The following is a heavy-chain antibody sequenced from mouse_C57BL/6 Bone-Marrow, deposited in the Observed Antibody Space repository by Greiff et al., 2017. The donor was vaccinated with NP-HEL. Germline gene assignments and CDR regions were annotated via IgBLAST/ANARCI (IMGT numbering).Heavy chain of an antibody. CDR3: ARLYYYGSSYPFAY. D-gene: IGHD1-1*01. CDR2: ISSGGSYT. V-gene: IGHV5-6*01. Sequence: EVQLVESGGDLVKPGGSLKLSCAASGFTFSSYGMSWVRQTPDKRLEWVATISSGGSYTYYPDSVKGRFTISSDNAKNTLYLQMSSLKSEDTAMYYCARLYYYGSSYPFAYWGQGTLVTVSA. J-gene: IGHJ3*01. CDR1: GFTFSSYG.